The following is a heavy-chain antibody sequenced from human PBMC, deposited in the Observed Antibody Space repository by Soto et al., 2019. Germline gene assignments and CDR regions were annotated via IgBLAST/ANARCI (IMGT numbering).Heavy chain of an antibody. CDR2: IIPIFGTA. D-gene: IGHD6-19*01. CDR1: GGTFSSYA. V-gene: IGHV1-69*13. CDR3: ARVSVAGDHYYYYGMDV. Sequence: SVKVSCKASGGTFSSYAISWVRQAPGQGLEWMGGIIPIFGTANYAQKFQGRVTITADESTSTAYMELSSLRSEDTAVYYCARVSVAGDHYYYYGMDVWGQGTTVTV. J-gene: IGHJ6*02.